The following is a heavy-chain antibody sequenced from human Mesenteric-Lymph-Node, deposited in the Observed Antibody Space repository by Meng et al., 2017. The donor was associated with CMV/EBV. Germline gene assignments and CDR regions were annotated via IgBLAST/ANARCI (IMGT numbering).Heavy chain of an antibody. Sequence: ASVKVSCKASGYPFSGYYMHWVRQAPGQGLEWIGWINPNSGGTNYAHKFQGRVTMTTDTSINTAYMDLSRLRSDDTAVYYCARVVYYYYYYGMDVWGQGTTVTVSS. CDR2: INPNSGGT. V-gene: IGHV1-2*07. CDR1: GYPFSGYY. CDR3: ARVVYYYYYYGMDV. J-gene: IGHJ6*02.